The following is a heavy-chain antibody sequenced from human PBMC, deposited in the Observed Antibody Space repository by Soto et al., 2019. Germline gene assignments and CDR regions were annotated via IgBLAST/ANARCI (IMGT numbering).Heavy chain of an antibody. Sequence: GGSLRLSCAASGFTFSSYSMNWVRQAPGKGLEWVSSISSSSSYIYYADSVKGRFTISRDNAKNSLYLQMNSLRAEDTAVYYCARDGRYCSSTSCPYGMDVWGQGTTVTVSS. CDR1: GFTFSSYS. J-gene: IGHJ6*02. D-gene: IGHD2-2*01. V-gene: IGHV3-21*01. CDR2: ISSSSSYI. CDR3: ARDGRYCSSTSCPYGMDV.